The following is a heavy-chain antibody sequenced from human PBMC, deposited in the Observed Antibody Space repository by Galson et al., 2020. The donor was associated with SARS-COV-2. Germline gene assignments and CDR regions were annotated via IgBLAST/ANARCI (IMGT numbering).Heavy chain of an antibody. CDR2: IYHTGST. J-gene: IGHJ4*02. Sequence: SETLSLTCAVSGVSMGGVNWWSWVRQAPGKGLEWIGEIYHTGSTNYNQSLKSRVTMSIDTSKNQFSLRLNSVTAADTAIYYCNDAPACLWGQGRSVTVSP. CDR3: NDAPACL. CDR1: GVSMGGVNW. V-gene: IGHV4-4*02.